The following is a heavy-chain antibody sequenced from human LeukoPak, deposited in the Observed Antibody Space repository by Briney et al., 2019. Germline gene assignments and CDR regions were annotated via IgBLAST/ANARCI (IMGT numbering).Heavy chain of an antibody. D-gene: IGHD1-26*01. CDR1: GYTFTIYG. CDR3: ARPRIVGADDAFDT. J-gene: IGHJ3*02. V-gene: IGHV1-8*03. Sequence: ASVKVSCKASGYTFTIYGLNWVRQATGQGLEWLGWMNPNSGNTAYAQKFQGRVTIIRNTSISTAYMELSSLTSEDTAVYYCARPRIVGADDAFDTWGQGTMVTVSP. CDR2: MNPNSGNT.